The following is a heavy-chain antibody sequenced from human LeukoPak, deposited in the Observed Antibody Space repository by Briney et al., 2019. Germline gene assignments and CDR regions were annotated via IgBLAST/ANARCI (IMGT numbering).Heavy chain of an antibody. V-gene: IGHV4-61*02. Sequence: SETLSLTCTVSGDSISSGSYYWSWIRQPAGKGLEWIGRIYTSGSTNYNPSLKSRVTISVDTSKNQFSLKLSSVTAADTAVYYCAKGGMATICDYWGQGTLVTVSS. D-gene: IGHD5-24*01. CDR2: IYTSGST. J-gene: IGHJ4*02. CDR3: AKGGMATICDY. CDR1: GDSISSGSYY.